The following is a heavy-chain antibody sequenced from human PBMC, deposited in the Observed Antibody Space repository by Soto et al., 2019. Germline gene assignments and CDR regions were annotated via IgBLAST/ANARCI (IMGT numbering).Heavy chain of an antibody. D-gene: IGHD2-15*01. CDR3: AKGNTDSRYSPLDY. Sequence: GGSLRLSCAASGFTFSSYAMSWVRQPPGKGLEWVSVISGSGDSTYYADSVKGRFTISRDNSNNTLYLQMNSLRGEDTAIFYCAKGNTDSRYSPLDYWGQGTLVTVSS. CDR1: GFTFSSYA. J-gene: IGHJ4*02. CDR2: ISGSGDST. V-gene: IGHV3-23*01.